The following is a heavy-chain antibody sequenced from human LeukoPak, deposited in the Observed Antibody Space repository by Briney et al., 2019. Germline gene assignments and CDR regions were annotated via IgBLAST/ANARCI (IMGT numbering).Heavy chain of an antibody. V-gene: IGHV1-18*01. CDR2: ISAYNGNT. J-gene: IGHJ5*02. CDR3: ARDFPYNYGSGSPSNWFDP. CDR1: GYTFTNYG. Sequence: ASVRVSCKASGYTFTNYGISWVRQAPGQGLEWMGWISAYNGNTNYAQKLQGRVTMTTDTSRSTGYMELRSLRSDDTAVYYCARDFPYNYGSGSPSNWFDPWGQETPVIVSS. D-gene: IGHD3-10*01.